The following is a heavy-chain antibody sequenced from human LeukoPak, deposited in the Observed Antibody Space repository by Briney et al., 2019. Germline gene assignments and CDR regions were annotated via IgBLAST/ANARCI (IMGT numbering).Heavy chain of an antibody. CDR1: GFIFSTYD. Sequence: GGSLRLSCGASGFIFSTYDMHWVRQAPGKGLEWVAFIRNDGDYNYYADSVKGRFTISRDNSKNTLYLQMSSLRPEDTVLYYCTKPSGSGVDYWGQGTRVIVSS. CDR3: TKPSGSGVDY. J-gene: IGHJ4*02. V-gene: IGHV3-30*02. CDR2: IRNDGDYN. D-gene: IGHD1-26*01.